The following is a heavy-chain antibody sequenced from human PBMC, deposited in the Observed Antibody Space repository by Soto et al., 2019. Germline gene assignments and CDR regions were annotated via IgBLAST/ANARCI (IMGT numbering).Heavy chain of an antibody. J-gene: IGHJ4*02. CDR3: AVARLRLSELSSRFDY. CDR2: IYYSGST. Sequence: SETLSLTCTVSGGSISSGGYYWSWIRQHPGKGLEWIGYIYYSGSTYYNPSLKSRVTVSVDTSKNQISLKLSSVTAADTAVYYLAVARLRLSELSSRFDYWGRGTLVSVSS. CDR1: GGSISSGGYY. D-gene: IGHD3-16*02. V-gene: IGHV4-31*03.